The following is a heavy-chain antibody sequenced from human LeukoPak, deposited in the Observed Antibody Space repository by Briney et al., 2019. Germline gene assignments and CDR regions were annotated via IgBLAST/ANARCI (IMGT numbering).Heavy chain of an antibody. Sequence: PGGSLRLSCAASGFTFSSYTMNWVRQAPGKGLEWVSSISSSSSYIYYADSVKGRLTISRDNAKNSLYLQMNSLRAEDTAVYYCARDPTPRYYSGGSCYTHYGMDVWGQGTTVTVSS. J-gene: IGHJ6*02. CDR2: ISSSSSYI. V-gene: IGHV3-21*01. D-gene: IGHD2-15*01. CDR3: ARDPTPRYYSGGSCYTHYGMDV. CDR1: GFTFSSYT.